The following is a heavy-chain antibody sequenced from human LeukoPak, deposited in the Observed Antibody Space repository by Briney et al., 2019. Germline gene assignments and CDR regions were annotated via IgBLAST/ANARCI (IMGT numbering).Heavy chain of an antibody. D-gene: IGHD3-3*01. CDR1: GGTFSSYA. CDR3: ARYDFWSGYLTY. Sequence: GASVKVSCKASGGTFSSYAISWVRQAPGQGLEWMGGIIPIFGTANYAQKFQGRVTITADESTSTAYMELSSLRSEDTAVYYCARYDFWSGYLTYWGQGTLVTVSS. V-gene: IGHV1-69*13. CDR2: IIPIFGTA. J-gene: IGHJ4*02.